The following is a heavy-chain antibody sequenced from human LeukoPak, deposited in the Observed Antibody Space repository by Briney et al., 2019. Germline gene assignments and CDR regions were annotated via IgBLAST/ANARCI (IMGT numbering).Heavy chain of an antibody. J-gene: IGHJ4*02. V-gene: IGHV3-33*01. CDR3: ARDLNREDFDY. Sequence: GGSLRLSCAASGFGFSNYDMHWVRQAPGKGLEWVAIIWLDGSATYYGDSVKGRFTISRDNSKNILYLQMNDLRVEDSAVYYCARDLNREDFDYWGQGTLVAVSS. D-gene: IGHD1-14*01. CDR2: IWLDGSAT. CDR1: GFGFSNYD.